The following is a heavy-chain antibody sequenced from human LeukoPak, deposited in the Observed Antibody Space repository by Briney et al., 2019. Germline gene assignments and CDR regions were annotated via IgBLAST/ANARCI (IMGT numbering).Heavy chain of an antibody. CDR3: VLSSTAGYGMDV. V-gene: IGHV3-21*01. Sequence: GGSLRLSCAASGFTFSSYSMNWVRQAPGKGLEWVSSISSSSSYIYYADSVKGRFTISRDNAKNSLYLQMNSLRAEDTAVFYCVLSSTAGYGMDVWGQGTTVTVSS. J-gene: IGHJ6*02. D-gene: IGHD2-2*01. CDR2: ISSSSSYI. CDR1: GFTFSSYS.